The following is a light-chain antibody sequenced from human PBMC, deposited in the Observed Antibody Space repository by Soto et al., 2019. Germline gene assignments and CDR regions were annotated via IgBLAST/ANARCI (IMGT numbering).Light chain of an antibody. CDR2: DNS. J-gene: IGLJ1*01. V-gene: IGLV1-40*01. Sequence: QSVLTQPPSGSGAPGQRVTISWTGSSSNIGEGNNVHWYQQLPGTAPKLLIYDNSNRPSGVPDRFSGSKSGTSASLAITGLQAEDEADYFCQSYASSPNGLYVFGTGNKVTXL. CDR1: SSNIGEGNN. CDR3: QSYASSPNGLYV.